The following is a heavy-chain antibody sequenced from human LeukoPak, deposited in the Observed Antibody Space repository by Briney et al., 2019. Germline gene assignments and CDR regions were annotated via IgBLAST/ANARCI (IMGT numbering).Heavy chain of an antibody. CDR1: GFTFSSYW. V-gene: IGHV3-74*01. Sequence: GGSLRLSCAASGFTFSSYWMPWVRQAPGKGLVWVSHISRDGSGITFADSLKGRFTISRDNAKNTLYLQINSLRAEDTAMYFCARGGLWNGGAYSVDFWGQGTLATVSS. D-gene: IGHD2-8*01. CDR3: ARGGLWNGGAYSVDF. CDR2: ISRDGSGI. J-gene: IGHJ4*02.